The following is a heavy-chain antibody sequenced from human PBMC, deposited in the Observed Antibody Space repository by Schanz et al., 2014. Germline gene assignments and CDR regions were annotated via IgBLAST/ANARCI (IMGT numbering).Heavy chain of an antibody. D-gene: IGHD4-17*01. J-gene: IGHJ6*03. Sequence: QVQLLQSGSEVKKPGASVKVSCEISGYTVSALAMHWVRQAPGKGLEWLGGFDVEDGETIYAQKFQGRVTMTEDTSTETAYMELSGLRSGDTAVYYCARAPVTVGPYHYYMDVWGKGTTDTVSS. V-gene: IGHV1-24*01. CDR1: GYTVSALA. CDR3: ARAPVTVGPYHYYMDV. CDR2: FDVEDGET.